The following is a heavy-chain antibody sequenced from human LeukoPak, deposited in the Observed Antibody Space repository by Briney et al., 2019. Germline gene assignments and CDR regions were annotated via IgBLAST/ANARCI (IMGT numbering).Heavy chain of an antibody. CDR1: GGSFSGYY. CDR3: ARAPRVVVPAAIGAFDI. D-gene: IGHD2-2*01. J-gene: IGHJ3*02. CDR2: INHSGST. Sequence: PSETLSLTCAVYGGSFSGYYWSWLRQPPGKGVEWIGEINHSGSTNYNPSLKSRVTISVDTSKNQFSLKLSSVTAADTAVYYCARAPRVVVPAAIGAFDIWGQGTMVTVSS. V-gene: IGHV4-34*01.